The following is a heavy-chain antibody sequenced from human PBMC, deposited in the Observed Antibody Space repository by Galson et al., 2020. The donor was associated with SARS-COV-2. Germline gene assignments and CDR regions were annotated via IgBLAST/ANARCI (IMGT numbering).Heavy chain of an antibody. J-gene: IGHJ6*03. V-gene: IGHV4-59*12. CDR2: IYYSGST. D-gene: IGHD3-3*01. CDR3: ARGRSITIFGANYYYYMDV. CDR1: GGSISSYY. Sequence: SETLSLTCTVSGGSISSYYWSWIRQPPGKGLEWIGYIYYSGSTNYNPSLKSRVTISVDTSKNQFSLKLSSVTAADTAVYYCARGRSITIFGANYYYYMDVWGKGTTVTVSS.